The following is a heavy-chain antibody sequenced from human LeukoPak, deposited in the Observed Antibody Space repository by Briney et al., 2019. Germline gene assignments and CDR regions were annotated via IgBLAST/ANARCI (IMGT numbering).Heavy chain of an antibody. Sequence: PSETLSLTCTVSGGSISSGSYYWSWIRQPAGKGLEWIGRISSSGSTNYNPSLKSRVTISVDTSKNQFSLKLSSVTAADTAVYYCARGRGYCGGDCYFRYYYYYYYMDVWGKGTTVTVSS. CDR1: GGSISSGSYY. V-gene: IGHV4-61*02. J-gene: IGHJ6*03. D-gene: IGHD2-21*02. CDR3: ARGRGYCGGDCYFRYYYYYYYMDV. CDR2: ISSSGST.